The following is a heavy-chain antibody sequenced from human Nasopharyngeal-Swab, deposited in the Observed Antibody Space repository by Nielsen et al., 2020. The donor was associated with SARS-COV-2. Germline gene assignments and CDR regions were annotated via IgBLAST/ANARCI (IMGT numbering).Heavy chain of an antibody. D-gene: IGHD2-2*01. V-gene: IGHV4-34*01. Sequence: GSLRLSCAVYGGSFSGYYWSWIRQPPGKGLEWIGEINHSGSTNYNPSLKSRVTISVDTSKNQFSLKLSSVTAADTAVYYCARGDSTSWWNSYWGQGTLVTVSS. J-gene: IGHJ4*02. CDR3: ARGDSTSWWNSY. CDR1: GGSFSGYY. CDR2: INHSGST.